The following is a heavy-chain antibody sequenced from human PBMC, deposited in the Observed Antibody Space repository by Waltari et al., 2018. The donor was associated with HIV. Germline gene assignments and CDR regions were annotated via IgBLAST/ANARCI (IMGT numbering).Heavy chain of an antibody. Sequence: VQLVQSGDEVKKPGASVKVSCKASGYTFSNYGITWVRKAPGQGVAWMGWVNPYKGNTNNARKVQGRITMTTDTSTTTAYMELRSLRSDDTALDYCARERGKYYGSGTDSFDIWGQGTTVTVSS. CDR2: VNPYKGNT. CDR3: ARERGKYYGSGTDSFDI. D-gene: IGHD3-10*01. J-gene: IGHJ3*02. CDR1: GYTFSNYG. V-gene: IGHV1-18*01.